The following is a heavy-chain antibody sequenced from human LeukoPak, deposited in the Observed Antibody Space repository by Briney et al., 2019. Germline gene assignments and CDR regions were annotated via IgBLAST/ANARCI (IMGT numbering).Heavy chain of an antibody. Sequence: EASVKVSCKASGGTFNSYAISWVRQAPGQGLEWMGRIIPILGIANYAQKFQGRVTITADKSTSTAYMELSSLRSEDTAVYYCARSITMVRGVILYYYYGMDVWGQGTTVTVSS. CDR3: ARSITMVRGVILYYYYGMDV. CDR2: IIPILGIA. V-gene: IGHV1-69*04. J-gene: IGHJ6*02. D-gene: IGHD3-10*01. CDR1: GGTFNSYA.